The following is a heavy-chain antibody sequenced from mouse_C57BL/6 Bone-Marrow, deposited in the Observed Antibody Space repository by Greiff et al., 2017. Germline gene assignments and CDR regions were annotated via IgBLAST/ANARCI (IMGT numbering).Heavy chain of an antibody. D-gene: IGHD2-2*01. CDR1: GFTFNTYA. J-gene: IGHJ2*01. CDR2: IRSKSSNYAT. CDR3: VTGLRRGDYFDY. V-gene: IGHV10-3*01. Sequence: EVQRVESGGGLVQPKGSLKLSCAASGFTFNTYAMHWVRQAPGKGLEWVARIRSKSSNYATYYADSVKDRFTISRDDSQSMLYLQMNNLKTEDTAMYYCVTGLRRGDYFDYWGQGTTLTVSS.